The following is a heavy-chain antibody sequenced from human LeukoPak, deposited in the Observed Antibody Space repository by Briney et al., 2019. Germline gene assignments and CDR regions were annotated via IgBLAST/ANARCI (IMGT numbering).Heavy chain of an antibody. CDR3: ARGPSGRHPGWYYYMDV. CDR2: INPNSGGT. V-gene: IGHV1-2*02. Sequence: ASVKVSCKASGYTFTGYYMHWVRQAPGQGLEWMGWINPNSGGTNYAQKFQGRVTITTDESTSTAYMELSSLRSEDTAVYYCARGPSGRHPGWYYYMDVWGKGTTVTVSS. CDR1: GYTFTGYY. D-gene: IGHD1-26*01. J-gene: IGHJ6*03.